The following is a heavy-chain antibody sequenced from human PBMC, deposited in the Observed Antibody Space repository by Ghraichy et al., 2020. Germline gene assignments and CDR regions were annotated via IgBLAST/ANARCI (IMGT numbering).Heavy chain of an antibody. CDR1: GFIFSSYA. CDR3: AKGLSSAWPYYFDS. J-gene: IGHJ4*02. V-gene: IGHV3-23*01. Sequence: GGSLRLSCAASGFIFSSYAMSWVRQAPGKGLEWVSTISGTGGSTYYADSVKGRFTISRDNSKNTLYLQMNSLSADDTAVYSCAKGLSSAWPYYFDSWGQGIVVTVSS. CDR2: ISGTGGST. D-gene: IGHD6-19*01.